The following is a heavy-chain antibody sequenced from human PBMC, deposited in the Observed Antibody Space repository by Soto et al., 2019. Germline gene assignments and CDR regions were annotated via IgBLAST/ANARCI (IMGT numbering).Heavy chain of an antibody. J-gene: IGHJ1*01. CDR2: INPSGGST. CDR1: GYTFTSYY. CDR3: ARDSPNCSGGSCYENFQH. V-gene: IGHV1-46*03. D-gene: IGHD2-15*01. Sequence: ASVKVSCKASGYTFTSYYMHWVRQAPGQGLEWMGIINPSGGSTSYAQKFQGRVTMTRDTSTSTVYMELSSLRSEDTAVYYCARDSPNCSGGSCYENFQHWGQGTLVTVSS.